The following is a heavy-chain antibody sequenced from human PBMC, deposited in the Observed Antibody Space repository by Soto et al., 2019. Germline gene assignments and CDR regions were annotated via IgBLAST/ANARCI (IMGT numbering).Heavy chain of an antibody. Sequence: SXTLSLTCAVYGGSLSGYYWSWIRQPPVKGLEWIGEINHSGSTNYNPSLKSRVTISVDTSKNQFSLKLSSVTAADTAVYYCARARAITMVRGVMVDYWGQGTLVTVSS. V-gene: IGHV4-34*01. CDR1: GGSLSGYY. D-gene: IGHD3-10*01. CDR2: INHSGST. CDR3: ARARAITMVRGVMVDY. J-gene: IGHJ4*02.